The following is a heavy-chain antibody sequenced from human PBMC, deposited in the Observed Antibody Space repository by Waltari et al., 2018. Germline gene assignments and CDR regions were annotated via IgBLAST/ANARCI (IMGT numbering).Heavy chain of an antibody. J-gene: IGHJ4*02. CDR2: IYWKDDK. V-gene: IGHV2-5*01. D-gene: IGHD1-26*01. CDR1: GFSLSTSGVG. CDR3: AHEPAGRYAPPYYFDY. Sequence: QITLKESGPTLVKPTQTLTLTCTFSGFSLSTSGVGVGWIRQPPGKALEWLALIYWKDDKRYSPALKSRLTSTKDTTKNQVVLTMTNMDPVDTAAYYCAHEPAGRYAPPYYFDYWGQGTLVTVSS.